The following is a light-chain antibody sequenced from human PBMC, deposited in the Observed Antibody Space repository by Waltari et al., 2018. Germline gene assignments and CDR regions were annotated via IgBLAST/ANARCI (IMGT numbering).Light chain of an antibody. J-gene: IGLJ2*01. Sequence: QSVLTQPPSASGTPGQRVTIPCSGRSPNIGSNSVNWYQQLPGTAPKLLIYSNNQRPSGVPDRFAGSKSGSSASRAISGLQSEDEADYYCAAWDGSLKGVIFGGGTKLTVL. CDR1: SPNIGSNS. CDR2: SNN. CDR3: AAWDGSLKGVI. V-gene: IGLV1-44*01.